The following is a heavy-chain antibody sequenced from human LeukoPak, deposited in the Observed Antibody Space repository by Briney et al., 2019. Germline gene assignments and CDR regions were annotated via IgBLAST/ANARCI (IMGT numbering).Heavy chain of an antibody. J-gene: IGHJ4*02. D-gene: IGHD2-15*01. CDR1: GGSFSGYY. CDR3: ARRRPEPARYCSGGSCYSGRLGY. V-gene: IGHV4-34*01. CDR2: INHSRST. Sequence: SSETLSLTCAVYGGSFSGYYWSWIRQPPGKGLEWIGEINHSRSTNYNPSLKSRVTISVDTSKNQFSLKLSSVTAADTAVYYCARRRPEPARYCSGGSCYSGRLGYWGQGTLVTVSS.